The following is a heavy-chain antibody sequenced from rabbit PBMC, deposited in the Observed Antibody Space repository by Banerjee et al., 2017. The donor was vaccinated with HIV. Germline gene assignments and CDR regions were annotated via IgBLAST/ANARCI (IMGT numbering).Heavy chain of an antibody. CDR1: GFSFTSDYY. CDR2: IYTSSGST. Sequence: QSLEESGGDLVKPGASLTLTCTASGFSFTSDYYMCWVRQAPGKGLELIACIYTSSGSTWYASWAKGRFTISSDNAQNTVTLQMTSLTAADTATYFYARGSADAGDGFDLWGPGTLVTVS. V-gene: IGHV1S40*01. CDR3: ARGSADAGDGFDL. D-gene: IGHD4-2*01. J-gene: IGHJ4*01.